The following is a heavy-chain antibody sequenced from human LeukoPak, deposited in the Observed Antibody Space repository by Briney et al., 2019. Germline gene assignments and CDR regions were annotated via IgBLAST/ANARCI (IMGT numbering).Heavy chain of an antibody. Sequence: PSETLSLTCAVSGYSISSGYYWGWIRQPPGKGLEGIGSLYHSGSTYYNPSLKSRVTISVDTSKNQFSLKLRSVTAADTAVYYCARDDMVRGVINFYYGVDVWGKGTTVTVSS. V-gene: IGHV4-38-2*02. CDR1: GYSISSGYY. CDR3: ARDDMVRGVINFYYGVDV. CDR2: LYHSGST. J-gene: IGHJ6*04. D-gene: IGHD3-10*01.